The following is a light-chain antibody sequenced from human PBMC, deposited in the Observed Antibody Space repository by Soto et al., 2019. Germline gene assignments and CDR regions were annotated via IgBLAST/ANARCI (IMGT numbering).Light chain of an antibody. CDR3: ATWDDSLNAFV. Sequence: QSALAQSRSASPTPGQRITIYCSGSTSSIGSNAVNWYQQFPGTAPTFLMYNDDQRPSGVPDRFSGSKSGTSASLAISGLHSEDEAYYYCATWDDSLNAFVFGTGTKVTVL. J-gene: IGLJ1*01. V-gene: IGLV1-44*01. CDR2: NDD. CDR1: TSSIGSNA.